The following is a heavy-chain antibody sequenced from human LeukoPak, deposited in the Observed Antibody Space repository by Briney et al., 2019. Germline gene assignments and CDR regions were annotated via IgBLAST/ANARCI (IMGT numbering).Heavy chain of an antibody. CDR3: ARDYYGSGSPPYYYYGMDV. D-gene: IGHD3-10*01. V-gene: IGHV4-39*02. J-gene: IGHJ6*02. Sequence: SETLSLTCTVSGGSISSSSYYWGWIRQPPGKGLEWIGSIYYSGSTYYNPSLKSRVTISVDTSKNQFSLKQSSVTAADTAVYYCARDYYGSGSPPYYYYGMDVWGQGTTVTVSS. CDR2: IYYSGST. CDR1: GGSISSSSYY.